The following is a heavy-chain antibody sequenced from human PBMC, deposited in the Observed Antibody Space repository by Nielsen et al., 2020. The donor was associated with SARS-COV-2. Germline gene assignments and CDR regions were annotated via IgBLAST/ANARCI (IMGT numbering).Heavy chain of an antibody. CDR2: INPYSGGT. CDR1: GYTFTDYY. CDR3: AREPGTGDLDQ. D-gene: IGHD3/OR15-3a*01. Sequence: ASVKVSCKASGYTFTDYYIHWVRQAPGQGLEWMGRINPYSGGTNYAQKFQGTVTMTRDASISTVYMELSSLRSEDTAVYYCAREPGTGDLDQWGQGTLVTVSS. J-gene: IGHJ4*02. V-gene: IGHV1-2*06.